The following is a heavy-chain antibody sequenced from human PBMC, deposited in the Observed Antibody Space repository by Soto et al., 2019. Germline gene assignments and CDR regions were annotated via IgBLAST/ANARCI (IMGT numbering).Heavy chain of an antibody. CDR2: IYYSGST. V-gene: IGHV4-31*03. J-gene: IGHJ5*02. D-gene: IGHD4-17*01. CDR3: VGSTVTTRWFDP. CDR1: GGSISSGGYY. Sequence: SETLSLTCTVSGGSISSGGYYWSWIRQHPGKGLEWIGYIYYSGSTYYNPSLKSRVTISVDTSKNQFSLKLSSVTAADTAVYYCVGSTVTTRWFDPWGQGTLVTVSS.